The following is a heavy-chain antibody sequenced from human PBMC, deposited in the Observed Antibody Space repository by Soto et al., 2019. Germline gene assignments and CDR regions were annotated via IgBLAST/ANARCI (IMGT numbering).Heavy chain of an antibody. D-gene: IGHD6-25*01. CDR1: GVSVSHNY. J-gene: IGHJ3*02. Sequence: GGSLRLSCAVSGVSVSHNYMIWVRQAPGKGLEWVSVIYRGDATHYADSVKGRFTISRDNSKNTVYLQMNSLRAEDTAVYYCARDRSDSSRADSFDIWGQGTMVTVSS. V-gene: IGHV3-53*01. CDR3: ARDRSDSSRADSFDI. CDR2: IYRGDAT.